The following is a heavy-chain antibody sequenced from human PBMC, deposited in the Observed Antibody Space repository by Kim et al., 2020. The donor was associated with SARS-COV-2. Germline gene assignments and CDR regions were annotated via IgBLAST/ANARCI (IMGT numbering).Heavy chain of an antibody. D-gene: IGHD3-10*01. CDR3: AHSGRVHYFDY. Sequence: KRHSQSLKSKLTITKDTSQNQEVLTMTNMDPVDTATYYCAHSGRVHYFDYWGQGTLVTVSS. J-gene: IGHJ4*02. V-gene: IGHV2-5*01. CDR2: K.